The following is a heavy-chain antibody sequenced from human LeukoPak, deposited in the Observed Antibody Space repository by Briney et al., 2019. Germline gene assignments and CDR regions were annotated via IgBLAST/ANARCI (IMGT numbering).Heavy chain of an antibody. D-gene: IGHD2-2*01. CDR2: INPNSGGT. CDR1: GYTFTIYY. Sequence: ASVTVSFTASGYTFTIYYMHWVRQAPGQGLEWMGWINPNSGGTNYAQKFQGRVTMTRDTSISTAYMELSRLRSDDTAVYYCARDGGEYCSSTSCLVAFDIWGQGTMVTVSS. CDR3: ARDGGEYCSSTSCLVAFDI. V-gene: IGHV1-2*02. J-gene: IGHJ3*02.